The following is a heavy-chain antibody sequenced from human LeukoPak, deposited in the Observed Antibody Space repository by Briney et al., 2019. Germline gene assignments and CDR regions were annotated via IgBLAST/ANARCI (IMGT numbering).Heavy chain of an antibody. D-gene: IGHD6-13*01. V-gene: IGHV4-59*08. CDR3: ARQNPAAAGQGLDY. CDR2: FYYSGST. CDR1: GGSFSTYY. Sequence: SETLSLTCTVTGGSFSTYYWSWIRQPPGKGLEWIGHFYYSGSTNYNPSLKSRLTISVDTSNNQFSLKLTSVTAADTAVYYCARQNPAAAGQGLDYWGQGTLVAVSS. J-gene: IGHJ4*02.